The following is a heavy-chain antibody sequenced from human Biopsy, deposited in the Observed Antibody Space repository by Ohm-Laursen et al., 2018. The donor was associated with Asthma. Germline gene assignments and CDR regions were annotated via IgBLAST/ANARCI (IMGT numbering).Heavy chain of an antibody. CDR1: GGTFSNFA. Sequence: PSVKASCQAPGGTFSNFAISWVRQAPGQGLEWLGGIMTVFGTTIYAQKFQGRVTITADESTSTAYMEATSLRSEDTAIYYCARCQVGYSSGWSLLLKKIYYSGMDVWGQGTAVTVSS. CDR3: ARCQVGYSSGWSLLLKKIYYSGMDV. V-gene: IGHV1-69*01. J-gene: IGHJ6*02. CDR2: IMTVFGTT. D-gene: IGHD6-19*01.